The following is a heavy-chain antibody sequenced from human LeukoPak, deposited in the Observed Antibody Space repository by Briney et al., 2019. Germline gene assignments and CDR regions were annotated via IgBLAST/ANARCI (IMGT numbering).Heavy chain of an antibody. V-gene: IGHV3-23*01. CDR1: GFSVNNNY. CDR3: AGQYCSSTSCPYYYGMDV. Sequence: GGSLRLSCAASGFSVNNNYMNWVRQAPGKGLEWVSAISGSGGSTYYADSVKGRFTISRDNSKNTLYLQMNSLRAEDTAVYYCAGQYCSSTSCPYYYGMDVWGQGTTVTVSS. D-gene: IGHD2-2*01. J-gene: IGHJ6*02. CDR2: ISGSGGST.